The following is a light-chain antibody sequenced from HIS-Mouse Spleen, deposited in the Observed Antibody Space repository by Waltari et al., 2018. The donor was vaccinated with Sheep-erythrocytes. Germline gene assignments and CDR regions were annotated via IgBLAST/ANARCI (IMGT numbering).Light chain of an antibody. V-gene: IGLV1-44*01. J-gene: IGLJ3*02. CDR3: AAWDDSLTGPV. CDR1: SSNIGSNP. Sequence: QSVLTQPPSASGTPGQRVTISCSGSSSNIGSNPVNWYQQLPGTAPKLLIYSNNQRPSGVPARFSGSKSGTSAYLAISGLQSADEADYYCAAWDDSLTGPVFGGGTKLTVL. CDR2: SNN.